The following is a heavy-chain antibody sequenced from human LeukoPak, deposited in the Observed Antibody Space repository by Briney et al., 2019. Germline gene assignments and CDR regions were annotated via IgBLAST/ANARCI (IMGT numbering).Heavy chain of an antibody. CDR3: AKEMATITGPFDY. V-gene: IGHV3-23*01. D-gene: IGHD5-24*01. J-gene: IGHJ4*02. CDR1: GFTFSNYA. CDR2: ISGSGGST. Sequence: GGSLRLSCAASGFTFSNYAMSWVRQAPGKGLEWVSAISGSGGSTYFADSVKGRSTISRDNSKNTLHLQMNSLRAEDTAVYYCAKEMATITGPFDYWGQGTLVTFSS.